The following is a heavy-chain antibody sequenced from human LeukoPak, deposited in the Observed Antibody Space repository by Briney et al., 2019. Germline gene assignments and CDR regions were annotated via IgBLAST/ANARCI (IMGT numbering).Heavy chain of an antibody. CDR2: ISYDGSNK. CDR1: GFTFSDYG. D-gene: IGHD6-19*01. J-gene: IGHJ4*02. CDR3: ASLRIAVAGHFDY. V-gene: IGHV3-30*19. Sequence: PGGSPRLSCAASGFTFSDYGMHWVRQAPGKGLEWVAVISYDGSNKYYADSVKGRFTISRDNSKNTLYLQMNSLRAEDTAVYYCASLRIAVAGHFDYWGQGTLVTVSS.